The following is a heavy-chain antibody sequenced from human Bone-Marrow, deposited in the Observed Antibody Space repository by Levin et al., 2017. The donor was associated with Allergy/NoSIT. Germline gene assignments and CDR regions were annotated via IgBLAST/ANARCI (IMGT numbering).Heavy chain of an antibody. D-gene: IGHD6-13*01. J-gene: IGHJ4*02. CDR3: ARNGVGTAAGTP. CDR1: GFSVSRNY. CDR2: IYSNGDT. V-gene: IGHV3-66*01. Sequence: QSGGSLRLSCAASGFSVSRNYMSWVRQAPGKGLEWVSLIYSNGDTQYADSVKGRFTISRDNSRNTLYLQMNSLRGDDTAVYYCARNGVGTAAGTPWGQGTLVTVSS.